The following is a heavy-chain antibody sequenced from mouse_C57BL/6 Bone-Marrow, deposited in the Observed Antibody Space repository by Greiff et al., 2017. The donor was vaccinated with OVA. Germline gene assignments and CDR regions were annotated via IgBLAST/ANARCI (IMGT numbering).Heavy chain of an antibody. J-gene: IGHJ1*03. Sequence: EVKVVESGGDLVKPGGSLKLSCAASGFTFSSYGMSWVRQTPDKRLEWVATISSGGSYTYYPDSVKGRFPISRDNAKNTLYLQMSSLKSEDTAMYYCARPAHYYGSSPYWYFDVWGTGTTVTVSS. CDR1: GFTFSSYG. CDR3: ARPAHYYGSSPYWYFDV. CDR2: ISSGGSYT. V-gene: IGHV5-6*01. D-gene: IGHD1-1*01.